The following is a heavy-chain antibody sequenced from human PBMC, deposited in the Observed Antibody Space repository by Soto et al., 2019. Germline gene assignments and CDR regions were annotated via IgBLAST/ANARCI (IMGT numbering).Heavy chain of an antibody. CDR3: LRIPDYGDYLDS. J-gene: IGHJ4*02. D-gene: IGHD4-17*01. V-gene: IGHV3-23*01. CDR1: GFTFRSYA. Sequence: PGGSLRLSCAASGFTFRSYAMSWVRQAPGKGLEWVSAISGSGGSTYYADSVKGRFTISRDNSKNTLYLQMNRRRAEDTAVYYGLRIPDYGDYLDSWGQGTLVTFSS. CDR2: ISGSGGST.